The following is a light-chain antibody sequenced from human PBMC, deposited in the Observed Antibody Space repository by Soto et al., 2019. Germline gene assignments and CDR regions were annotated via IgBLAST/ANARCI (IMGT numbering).Light chain of an antibody. CDR3: QQYGSSPWT. Sequence: EIVLTQSPGTLSLSPGERATLSCRASQSVSSSYLAWYQQKPGQAPRTLIYGASSRAIGIPDRFSGSGSGTDLTLTISRLEPEDFAVYYCQQYGSSPWTFGQGTKVEIK. J-gene: IGKJ1*01. CDR1: QSVSSSY. CDR2: GAS. V-gene: IGKV3-20*01.